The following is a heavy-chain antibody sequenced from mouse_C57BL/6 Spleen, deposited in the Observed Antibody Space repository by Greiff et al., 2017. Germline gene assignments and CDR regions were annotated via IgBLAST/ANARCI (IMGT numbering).Heavy chain of an antibody. Sequence: VQLQQSGPGLVQPSQSLSITCTVSGFSLTSYGVHWVRQSPGKGLEWLGVIWRGGSTDYNAAFMSRLSITKDNSKSQVFFKMNSLQADDTAIYYCAKIGGNYDPYYAMDYWGQGTSVTVSS. CDR3: AKIGGNYDPYYAMDY. V-gene: IGHV2-5*01. J-gene: IGHJ4*01. CDR2: IWRGGST. CDR1: GFSLTSYG. D-gene: IGHD2-4*01.